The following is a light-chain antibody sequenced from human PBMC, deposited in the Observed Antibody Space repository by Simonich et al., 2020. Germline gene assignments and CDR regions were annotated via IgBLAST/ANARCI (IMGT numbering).Light chain of an antibody. CDR3: QQYYSTPFT. V-gene: IGKV4-1*01. CDR2: WAS. J-gene: IGKJ3*01. Sequence: DIVMTQSPDSLAVSLGERATINCKSRQSVLYSSNNKNYLAWYQQKPGQPPTLLIYWASTRESGVPDRFSGSGSGTDFTLTISSLQAEDVAVYYCQQYYSTPFTFGPGTKVDIK. CDR1: QSVLYSSNNKNY.